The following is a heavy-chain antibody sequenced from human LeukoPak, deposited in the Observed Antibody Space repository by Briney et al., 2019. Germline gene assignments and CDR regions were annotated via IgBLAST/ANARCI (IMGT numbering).Heavy chain of an antibody. CDR2: IYSGGST. CDR3: AREHDSSGYYEDAFDI. J-gene: IGHJ3*02. CDR1: GFTFSSYE. D-gene: IGHD3-22*01. Sequence: GSLRLSCAASGFTFSSYEMNWVRQAPGKGLEWVSVIYSGGSTYYADSVKGRFTISRDNSKNTLYLQMNSLRAEDTAVYYCAREHDSSGYYEDAFDIWGQGTMVTVSS. V-gene: IGHV3-53*01.